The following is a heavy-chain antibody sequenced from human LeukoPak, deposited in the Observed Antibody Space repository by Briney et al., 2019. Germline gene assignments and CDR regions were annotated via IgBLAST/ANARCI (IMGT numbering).Heavy chain of an antibody. D-gene: IGHD1-26*01. CDR3: ARDHGVGAHNWFDP. CDR2: IKSKTDGGTT. Sequence: GGSLRLSCAASGFTFSNAWMNWVRQATGKGLEWVGRIKSKTDGGTTDYAEPVKGRLTISRDDSKNTLYLQMNSLRAEDTAVYYCARDHGVGAHNWFDPWGQGTLVTVSS. CDR1: GFTFSNAW. V-gene: IGHV3-15*01. J-gene: IGHJ5*02.